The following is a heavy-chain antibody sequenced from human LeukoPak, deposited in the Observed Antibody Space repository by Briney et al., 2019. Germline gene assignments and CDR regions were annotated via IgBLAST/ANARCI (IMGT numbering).Heavy chain of an antibody. J-gene: IGHJ6*03. CDR2: INWSGGST. D-gene: IGHD3-9*01. CDR3: ARALRYYYYYMDV. V-gene: IGHV3-20*04. CDR1: GFTFDDYG. Sequence: RAGGSLRLSCAASGFTFDDYGMSWVRHAPGKGLEWVSGINWSGGSTGYTDSVKGRFTISRDNAKNSLYLQMNSLRAEDTAVYYCARALRYYYYYMDVWGKGTTVTVSS.